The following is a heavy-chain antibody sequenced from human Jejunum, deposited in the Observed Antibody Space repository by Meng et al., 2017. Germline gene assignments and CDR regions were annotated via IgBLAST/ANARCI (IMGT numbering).Heavy chain of an antibody. CDR2: VWPSGAT. CDR3: ARAIRERYFDS. Sequence: QEQLLYSGPGLVNPSGTLVLTCIVSGVSPTAPFYWTWIRQAPGKGLEWIGEVWPSGATYYNPSLSSRITISIDTSNNQFSLEVAFLTAADTAVYYCARAIRERYFDSWGQGTLVTVSS. D-gene: IGHD1-14*01. J-gene: IGHJ4*02. V-gene: IGHV4-4*02. CDR1: GVSPTAPFY.